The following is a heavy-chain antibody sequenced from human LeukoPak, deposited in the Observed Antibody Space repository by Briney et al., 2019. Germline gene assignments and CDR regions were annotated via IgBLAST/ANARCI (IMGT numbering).Heavy chain of an antibody. CDR1: GFTLSNYW. D-gene: IGHD3-22*01. V-gene: IGHV3-7*01. CDR2: IDQDGSEK. CDR3: AATYYYDTSGYPSAFDY. J-gene: IGHJ4*02. Sequence: PGGSLRLSCAASGFTLSNYWMSWVRQAPGKGLEWVANIDQDGSEKNYVGSVEGRFTISRDNAKNSLYLQMNSLRAEDTALYFCAATYYYDTSGYPSAFDYWGQGTLVTVSS.